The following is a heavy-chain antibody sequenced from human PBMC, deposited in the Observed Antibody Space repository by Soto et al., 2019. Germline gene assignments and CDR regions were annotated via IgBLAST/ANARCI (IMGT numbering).Heavy chain of an antibody. CDR1: GGSISSSSYY. CDR2: IYYSGST. D-gene: IGHD2-15*01. V-gene: IGHV4-39*01. J-gene: IGHJ5*02. CDR3: ARHGRPVAATGWFDP. Sequence: SETLSLTCTVSGGSISSSSYYWGWIRQPPGKGLEWIGSIYYSGSTYYNPSLKSRVTISVDTSKNQFSLKLSSVTAADTAVYYCARHGRPVAATGWFDPWGQGTLVTVSS.